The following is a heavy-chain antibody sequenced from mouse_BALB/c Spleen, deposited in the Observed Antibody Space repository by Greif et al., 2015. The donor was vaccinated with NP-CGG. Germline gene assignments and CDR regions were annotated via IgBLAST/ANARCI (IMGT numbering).Heavy chain of an antibody. CDR2: IDPANGNT. V-gene: IGHV14-3*02. CDR3: ARSGYGNYIYAMDY. CDR1: GFNIKDTY. D-gene: IGHD2-10*02. Sequence: EVQLQQSGAELVKPGASVKLSCTASGFNIKDTYMHWVKQRPEQGLEWIGRIDPANGNTKYDPKFQGKATITADTSSNTAYLQLSSLTSEDTAVYYCARSGYGNYIYAMDYWGQGTSVTVSS. J-gene: IGHJ4*01.